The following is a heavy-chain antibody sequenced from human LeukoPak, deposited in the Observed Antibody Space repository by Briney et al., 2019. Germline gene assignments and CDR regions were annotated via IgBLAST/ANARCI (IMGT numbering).Heavy chain of an antibody. J-gene: IGHJ4*02. D-gene: IGHD6-19*01. CDR3: ARSDSSGWYGVVY. CDR1: GYTFTSYY. V-gene: IGHV1-46*01. Sequence: ASAKVSCKASGYTFTSYYMHWVRQAPGQGLEWMGIINPSGGSTSYAQKFQGRVTMTRDTSTSTVYMELSSLRSDDTAIYYCARSDSSGWYGVVYWGQGTLVTVSS. CDR2: INPSGGST.